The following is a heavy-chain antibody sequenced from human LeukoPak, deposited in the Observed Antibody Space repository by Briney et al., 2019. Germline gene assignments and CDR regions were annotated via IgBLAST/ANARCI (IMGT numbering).Heavy chain of an antibody. D-gene: IGHD2-2*01. Sequence: ASVKVSCKASGYTFTSYYMHWVRQAPGQGIVWMGIFNPSGDSTSYAQKFQGRVTMTRDTSTSTVYMELSSLRSEDTAVYFCARGYSTTMGSYWGQGTLVTVSS. V-gene: IGHV1-46*01. CDR1: GYTFTSYY. J-gene: IGHJ4*02. CDR2: FNPSGDST. CDR3: ARGYSTTMGSY.